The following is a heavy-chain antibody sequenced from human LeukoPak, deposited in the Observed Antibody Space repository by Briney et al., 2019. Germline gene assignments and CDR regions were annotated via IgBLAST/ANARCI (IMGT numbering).Heavy chain of an antibody. V-gene: IGHV3-23*01. Sequence: PGGSLRLSCAASGFTFSSYAMSWVRQAPGKGLEWVSAISGSGGSTYYADSVKGRFTISRDNSKNTLYLQMNSLRAEDTAVYYCAKDGDGYSGYVAELHYWGQGTLVTVSS. D-gene: IGHD5-12*01. CDR2: ISGSGGST. CDR3: AKDGDGYSGYVAELHY. J-gene: IGHJ4*02. CDR1: GFTFSSYA.